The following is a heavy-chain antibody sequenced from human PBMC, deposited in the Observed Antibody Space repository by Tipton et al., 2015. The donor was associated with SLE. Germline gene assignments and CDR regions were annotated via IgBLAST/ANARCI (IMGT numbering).Heavy chain of an antibody. V-gene: IGHV4-38-2*01. CDR1: GYSISSGYY. J-gene: IGHJ4*02. CDR3: ASPGIGPVY. Sequence: TLSLTCAVSGYSISSGYYWGWIRQPPGKGLEWIGSIYHSGSTYYNPSLKSRVTISVDTSKNQFSLKLSSVTAADTAVYYCASPGIGPVYWGQGTLVTVSS. D-gene: IGHD1-26*01. CDR2: IYHSGST.